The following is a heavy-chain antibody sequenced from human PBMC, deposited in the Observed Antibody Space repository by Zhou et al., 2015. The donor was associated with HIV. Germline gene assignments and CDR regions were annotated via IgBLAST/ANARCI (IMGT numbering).Heavy chain of an antibody. CDR1: GGTFSNYA. V-gene: IGHV1-69*06. CDR3: ASGYSSSSWYGY. D-gene: IGHD6-13*01. Sequence: QVQLMQSGAEVKKPGSSVKVSCKASGGTFSNYAITWVRQAPGQGPEWMGGIIPILGTINYAQKFQGRVTITADKSTSTAYMELSSLRSEDTAMYYCASGYSSSSWYGYWGQGTLVTVSS. CDR2: IIPILGTI. J-gene: IGHJ4*02.